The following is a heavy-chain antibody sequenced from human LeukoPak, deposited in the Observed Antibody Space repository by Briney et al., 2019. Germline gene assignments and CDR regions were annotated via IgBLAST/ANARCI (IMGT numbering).Heavy chain of an antibody. J-gene: IGHJ4*01. D-gene: IGHD2-2*01. CDR1: GGSINRYY. V-gene: IGHV4-59*01. CDR2: IYYSGST. CDR3: PRFGLILPAEFHY. Sequence: PSETVSLTCTVSGGSINRYYWSWLRQPPGKGLVWFGYIYYSGSTNYNPSLKSRVTITADTSKNQFSLKLSSVNTGTASVQKSPRFGLILPAEFHYWGQKTLVTVSS.